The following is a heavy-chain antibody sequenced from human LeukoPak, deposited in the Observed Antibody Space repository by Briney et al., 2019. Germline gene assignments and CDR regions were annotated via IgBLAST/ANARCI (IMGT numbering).Heavy chain of an antibody. CDR3: TTLTYSGYDQYYYYGMDV. CDR1: GFTFSNAW. D-gene: IGHD5-12*01. J-gene: IGHJ6*02. CDR2: IKSKTDGGTT. Sequence: GGSLRLSCAASGFTFSNAWMSWVRQAPGKGLEWVGRIKSKTDGGTTDYAAPAKGRFTISRDDSKNTLYLQMNSLKTEDTAVYYCTTLTYSGYDQYYYYGMDVWGQGTTVTVSS. V-gene: IGHV3-15*01.